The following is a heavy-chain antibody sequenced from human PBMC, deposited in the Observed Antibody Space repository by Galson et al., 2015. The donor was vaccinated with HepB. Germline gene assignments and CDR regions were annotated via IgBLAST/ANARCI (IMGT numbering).Heavy chain of an antibody. CDR1: GDSVSSNTVG. D-gene: IGHD7-27*01. V-gene: IGHV6-1*01. J-gene: IGHJ4*02. CDR3: AKSIHLGRGFDS. CDR2: TYYRSKWSN. Sequence: CAISGDSVSSNTVGWNWIGQSPSRGLEWLGRTYYRSKWSNDYAQSVQSRITINPDTSKNQISLQLNSVTPEDTAVYYCAKSIHLGRGFDSWGQGTLVTVSS.